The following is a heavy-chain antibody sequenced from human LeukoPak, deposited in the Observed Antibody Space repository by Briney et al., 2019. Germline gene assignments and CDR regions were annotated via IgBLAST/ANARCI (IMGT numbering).Heavy chain of an antibody. J-gene: IGHJ4*02. D-gene: IGHD5-12*01. CDR2: FSSTSGFI. CDR3: ARVHSGYGPDYIDH. Sequence: PGGSLRLSCAASGFTFSSDSMNWVRQAPGKGLEWVSSFSSTSGFISYADSVKGRFTISRDNAKSSLYLQMNSLRAEDTALYYCARVHSGYGPDYIDHWGQGTPVTVSS. V-gene: IGHV3-21*06. CDR1: GFTFSSDS.